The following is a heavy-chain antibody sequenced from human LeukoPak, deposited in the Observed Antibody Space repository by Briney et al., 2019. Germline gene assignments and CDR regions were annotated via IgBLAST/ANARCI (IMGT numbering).Heavy chain of an antibody. Sequence: PGGSLRLSCAASGFTFDDYGMSWVRQAPGKGLEWVSGINWNGGSTGYADSVKGRFTISRDNAKNSLYLQMNSLRAEDTALYHCARVGQQPYLYYFDYWGQGTLVTVSS. J-gene: IGHJ4*02. CDR2: INWNGGST. CDR1: GFTFDDYG. V-gene: IGHV3-20*01. D-gene: IGHD6-13*01. CDR3: ARVGQQPYLYYFDY.